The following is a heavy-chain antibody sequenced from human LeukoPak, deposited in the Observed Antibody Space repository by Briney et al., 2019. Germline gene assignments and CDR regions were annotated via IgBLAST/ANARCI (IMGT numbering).Heavy chain of an antibody. V-gene: IGHV3-30*18. D-gene: IGHD2-15*01. CDR2: ISYDGSNK. J-gene: IGHJ4*02. Sequence: GGSLRLSCAASGFTFSSYGMHWVRQAPGKGLEWVAVISYDGSNKYYADSVHGRFTISRDNSKNTLYLQMNSLRAEDTAVYYCAKAGDCSGGSCSGFDYWGQGTLVTVSS. CDR3: AKAGDCSGGSCSGFDY. CDR1: GFTFSSYG.